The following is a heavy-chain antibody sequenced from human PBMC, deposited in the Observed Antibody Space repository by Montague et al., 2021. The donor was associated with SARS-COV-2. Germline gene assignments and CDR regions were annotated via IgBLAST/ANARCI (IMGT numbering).Heavy chain of an antibody. CDR2: INYSGIT. J-gene: IGHJ4*02. V-gene: IGHV4-59*01. CDR3: ARSGWLTRGFDS. Sequence: SETLSLTRTVSGGSISTYYWSWTRQPLGKGLEWIAYINYSGITNHNPSLRSRVSVSLDTSKNHFSLNLKSVTAADTAVYYCARSGWLTRGFDSWGQGTLVFVSS. CDR1: GGSISTYY. D-gene: IGHD5-12*01.